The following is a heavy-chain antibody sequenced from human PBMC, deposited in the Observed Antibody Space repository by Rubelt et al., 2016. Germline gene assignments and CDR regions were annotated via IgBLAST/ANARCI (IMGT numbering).Heavy chain of an antibody. V-gene: IGHV3-23*01. J-gene: IGHJ4*02. CDR2: IGPGRAYP. Sequence: EVRLLESGGGLVQTGGSLRLSCEASGFTFSDHYMDWVRQAPGKGLEWVSAIGPGRAYPSYADSVKGRFNMSRDNSKSTLFLQMNSRRAEDTALYYCARRGPGGSADDYWGQGALVTVSS. CDR3: ARRGPGGSADDY. D-gene: IGHD4-23*01. CDR1: GFTFSDHY.